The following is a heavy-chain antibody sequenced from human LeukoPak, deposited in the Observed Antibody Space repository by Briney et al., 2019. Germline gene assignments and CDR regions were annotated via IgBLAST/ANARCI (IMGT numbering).Heavy chain of an antibody. Sequence: ASVTVSCKASGYTFTSYGISWVRQAPGQGLEWMGWISAYNGNTDYAQKLQGRVTMTTDTSTSTAYMELRSLRSDDTAVYYCARGWRGSGSSHFDYWGQGTLVTVSS. J-gene: IGHJ4*02. CDR2: ISAYNGNT. D-gene: IGHD3-10*01. CDR3: ARGWRGSGSSHFDY. CDR1: GYTFTSYG. V-gene: IGHV1-18*01.